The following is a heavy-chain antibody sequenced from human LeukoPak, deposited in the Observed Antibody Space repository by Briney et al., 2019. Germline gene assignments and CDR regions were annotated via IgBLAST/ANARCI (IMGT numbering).Heavy chain of an antibody. D-gene: IGHD2-21*02. CDR2: IYPANSDT. V-gene: IGHV5-51*01. Sequence: GESLKISCKASGYIFTNYWIGWVRQMPGKGLEWMAIIYPANSDTRYSPSFQGQVTISADKSISTAYLQWSSLKASDTAIYHCARWVTADRGKKDAFDIWGQGTMVTVSS. J-gene: IGHJ3*02. CDR3: ARWVTADRGKKDAFDI. CDR1: GYIFTNYW.